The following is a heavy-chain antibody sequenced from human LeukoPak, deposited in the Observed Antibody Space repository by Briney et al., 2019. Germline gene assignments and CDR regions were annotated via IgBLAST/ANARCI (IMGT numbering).Heavy chain of an antibody. CDR1: GFTFSSYA. CDR2: ISSNGGST. D-gene: IGHD6-13*01. Sequence: GGSLRLSCAASGFTFSSYAMHWVRQAPGKGLEYVSAISSNGGSTYYANSVKGRFTISRDNSKNTLYLQMGSLRAEDMAVYYCARGLAAAVWGQGTLVTVSS. V-gene: IGHV3-64*01. CDR3: ARGLAAAV. J-gene: IGHJ4*02.